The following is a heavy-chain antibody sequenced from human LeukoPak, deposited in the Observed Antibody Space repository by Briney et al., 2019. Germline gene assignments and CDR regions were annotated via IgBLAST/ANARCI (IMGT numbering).Heavy chain of an antibody. CDR1: GGSVSSDSYY. CDR2: IYFSGDT. V-gene: IGHV4-30-4*08. J-gene: IGHJ4*02. D-gene: IGHD3/OR15-3a*01. CDR3: ARDVGLGSGL. Sequence: PSETLSLTCTVSGGSVSSDSYYWSWIRQPPGKGLEWIGLIYFSGDTSYNSSLKSRVIISIDKSKKHFSLNLKSVTAADTAVYYCARDVGLGSGLWGRGTLVTVSS.